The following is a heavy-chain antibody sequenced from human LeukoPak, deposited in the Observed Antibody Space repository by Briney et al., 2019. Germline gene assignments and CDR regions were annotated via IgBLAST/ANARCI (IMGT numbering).Heavy chain of an antibody. CDR3: ARVRLLRGVYYYGMDV. D-gene: IGHD2-8*02. V-gene: IGHV3-21*01. Sequence: GGSLRLSRAASGFTFSSSSTHWVRQAPGKGLEWVSSISSSSSYIYYADSVKGRFTISTDKAKNSLYLQMNSRRADDTAVYYCARVRLLRGVYYYGMDVWGQGTTVTVSS. J-gene: IGHJ6*02. CDR2: ISSSSSYI. CDR1: GFTFSSSS.